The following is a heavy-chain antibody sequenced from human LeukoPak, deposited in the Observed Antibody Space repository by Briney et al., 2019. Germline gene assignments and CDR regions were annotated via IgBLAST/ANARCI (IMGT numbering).Heavy chain of an antibody. Sequence: GGSLRLSCAASGFTFSSYWMSWVRQAPGKGLEWVANIKQDGSDKYYVDSVKGRFTISRDNGKNSLYLQMNSLRAEDTAVYYCAASASGYVWGSYRPSHFDYWGQGTLVTVSS. J-gene: IGHJ4*02. CDR1: GFTFSSYW. CDR3: AASASGYVWGSYRPSHFDY. D-gene: IGHD3-16*02. V-gene: IGHV3-7*01. CDR2: IKQDGSDK.